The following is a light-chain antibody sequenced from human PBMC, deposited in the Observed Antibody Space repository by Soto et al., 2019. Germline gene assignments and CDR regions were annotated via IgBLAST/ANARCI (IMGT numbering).Light chain of an antibody. CDR3: QQRSNWPLP. J-gene: IGKJ4*01. V-gene: IGKV3-11*01. CDR1: QSVSSY. Sequence: EIVLTQSPATLSLSPGERATLSCRASQSVSSYLAWYQQKPGQAPRLLIYDASNRATGIPARFSGSGSGTDFTLTIRSLEPEDFAVYYCQQRSNWPLPFGGGTNVEIK. CDR2: DAS.